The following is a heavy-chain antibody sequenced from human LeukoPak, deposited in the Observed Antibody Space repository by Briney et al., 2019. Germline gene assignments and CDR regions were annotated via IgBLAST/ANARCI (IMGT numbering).Heavy chain of an antibody. D-gene: IGHD6-13*01. J-gene: IGHJ4*02. Sequence: ASVKVSCKASGYTFTSYDINWVRQATGQGLEWMGWMNPNSGNTGYAQKFQGRVTITRNTSISTAYMELSSLRSEDTAVYYCARGGRSSSWYNWGYWGQGTLVTVSS. V-gene: IGHV1-8*01. CDR2: MNPNSGNT. CDR1: GYTFTSYD. CDR3: ARGGRSSSWYNWGY.